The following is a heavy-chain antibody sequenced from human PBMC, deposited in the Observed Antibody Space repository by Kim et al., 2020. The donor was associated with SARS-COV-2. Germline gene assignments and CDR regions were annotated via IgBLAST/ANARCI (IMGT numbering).Heavy chain of an antibody. CDR3: ARGPSKKYCSSTSCFYPFDY. CDR1: GGSISSYY. CDR2: IYYSGST. Sequence: SETLSLTCTVSGGSISSYYWSWIRQPPGKGLEWIGYIYYSGSTNYNPSLKSRVTISVDTSKNQFSLKLSSVTAADTAVYYCARGPSKKYCSSTSCFYPFDYWGQGTLVTVSS. D-gene: IGHD2-2*01. V-gene: IGHV4-59*01. J-gene: IGHJ4*02.